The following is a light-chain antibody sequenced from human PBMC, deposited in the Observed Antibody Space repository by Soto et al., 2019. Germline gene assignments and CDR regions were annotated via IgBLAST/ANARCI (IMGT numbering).Light chain of an antibody. J-gene: IGKJ5*01. CDR3: QQYNSYPIT. Sequence: DIQMTQSPSSLSASVGDRVTITCRASQSISSWLAWYQQKPGKAPNLLIYKASTLQSGVPSRFSGSGSWTEFTLTISSLQSDDFAIYYCQQYNSYPITFGQGTRLEIK. CDR1: QSISSW. CDR2: KAS. V-gene: IGKV1-5*03.